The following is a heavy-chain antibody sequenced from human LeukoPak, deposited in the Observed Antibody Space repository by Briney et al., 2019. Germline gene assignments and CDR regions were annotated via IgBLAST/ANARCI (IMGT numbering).Heavy chain of an antibody. J-gene: IGHJ4*02. CDR3: ARGPLLWFGELPNHFDY. CDR1: GCTFTSYD. V-gene: IGHV1-8*01. Sequence: ASVKVSCKASGCTFTSYDINWVRQATGQGLEWMGWMNPNSGNTGYAQKFQGRVTMTRNTSISTAYMELSSLRSEDTAVYYCARGPLLWFGELPNHFDYWGQGTLVTVSS. D-gene: IGHD3-10*01. CDR2: MNPNSGNT.